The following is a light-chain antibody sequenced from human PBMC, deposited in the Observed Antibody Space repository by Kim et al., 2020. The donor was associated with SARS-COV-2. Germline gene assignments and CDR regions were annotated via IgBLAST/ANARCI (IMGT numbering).Light chain of an antibody. Sequence: SVSPGERATLSCRASQSVSSNLAWYQQKADQAPRLLIYGASTRATGIPSRFSGSGSGTEFTLTISSLQSEDFAVYSCQQYNNWPYTFGQGTKLEI. CDR1: QSVSSN. J-gene: IGKJ2*01. CDR3: QQYNNWPYT. V-gene: IGKV3-15*01. CDR2: GAS.